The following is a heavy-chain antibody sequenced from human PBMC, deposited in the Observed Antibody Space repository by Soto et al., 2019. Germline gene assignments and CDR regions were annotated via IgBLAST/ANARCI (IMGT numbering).Heavy chain of an antibody. CDR2: ISAFNGNT. Sequence: QDRLLQSGAEVKKPGASVTVSCKASGYSFTNSGITWVRQAPGQGLEWMGWISAFNGNTHYAQKLQGRVTMTTDASTSTAYMQLRSLRSDDTAVYYCARDRGVAPPVAGNTHYYYYMDVWGKGTTVTVSS. CDR3: ARDRGVAPPVAGNTHYYYYMDV. D-gene: IGHD6-19*01. J-gene: IGHJ6*03. V-gene: IGHV1-18*01. CDR1: GYSFTNSG.